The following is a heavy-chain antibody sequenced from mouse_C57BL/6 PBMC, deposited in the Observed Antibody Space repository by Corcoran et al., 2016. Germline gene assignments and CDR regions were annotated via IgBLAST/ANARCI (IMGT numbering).Heavy chain of an antibody. CDR2: INTYSGVP. CDR3: ARYYRNY. J-gene: IGHJ3*01. V-gene: IGHV9-3*01. D-gene: IGHD2-5*01. Sequence: QIQLVQSGPELKKPGETVKISCKASGYTFTTSGMSWVKQAPGKGLKWMGWINTYSGVPTYADDFKGRFAFSLETSASTAYLQINNLKNEDTATYFCARYYRNYWGQGTLVTVSA. CDR1: GYTFTTSG.